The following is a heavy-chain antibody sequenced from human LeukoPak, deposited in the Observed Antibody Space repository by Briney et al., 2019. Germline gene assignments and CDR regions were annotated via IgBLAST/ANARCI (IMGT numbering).Heavy chain of an antibody. Sequence: KTSETLSLTCTVSGGSISSSSYYWGWIRQPPGKGLEWIGSIYYSGSTYYNPSLKSRVTISVDTSKNQFSLKLSSVTAADTAVYYCARADYYDSSGYYSTPNNWSAPWGQEPLVTVSS. J-gene: IGHJ5*02. CDR2: IYYSGST. D-gene: IGHD3-22*01. V-gene: IGHV4-39*01. CDR1: GGSISSSSYY. CDR3: ARADYYDSSGYYSTPNNWSAP.